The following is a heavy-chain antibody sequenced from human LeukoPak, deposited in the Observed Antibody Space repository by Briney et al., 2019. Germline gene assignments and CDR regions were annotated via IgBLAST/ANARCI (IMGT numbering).Heavy chain of an antibody. Sequence: ASVKVSCKASGYTFTSYAMHWVRQAPGQRLEWMGWINAGNGNTKYSQKFQGRVTITRDTSASTAYMELSSLRSEDTAVYYCARDRTPSPGGSTLDYWGQGTLVTVSS. J-gene: IGHJ4*02. CDR3: ARDRTPSPGGSTLDY. CDR1: GYTFTSYA. CDR2: INAGNGNT. D-gene: IGHD4-23*01. V-gene: IGHV1-3*01.